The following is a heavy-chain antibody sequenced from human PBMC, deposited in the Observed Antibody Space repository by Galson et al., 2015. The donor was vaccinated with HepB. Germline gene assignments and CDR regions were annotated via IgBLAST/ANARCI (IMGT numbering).Heavy chain of an antibody. D-gene: IGHD3-10*01. J-gene: IGHJ4*02. Sequence: SLRLSCAASGFTFSSYAMHWVRQAPGKGLEWVAFIRYDGSNKYYADSVKGRFTISRDNSKNTLYLQMNSLRAEDTAVYYCAKDILKYYGSGGYPSPDYWGQGTLVTVSS. CDR2: IRYDGSNK. CDR1: GFTFSSYA. V-gene: IGHV3-30*02. CDR3: AKDILKYYGSGGYPSPDY.